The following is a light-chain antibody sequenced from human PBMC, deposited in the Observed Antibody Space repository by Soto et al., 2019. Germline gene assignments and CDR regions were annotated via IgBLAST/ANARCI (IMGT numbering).Light chain of an antibody. CDR1: SSDVGSYNL. V-gene: IGLV2-23*01. CDR2: EGS. J-gene: IGLJ1*01. CDR3: CSYAGNSSFV. Sequence: QSALTQPASVSGSPGQSITISCTGTSSDVGSYNLVSWYQQHPGTAPKLMIYEGSKWPSGVSNRFSGSKSGKTASLTISGLKAEDEADYYCCSYAGNSSFVFGTGTKLTVL.